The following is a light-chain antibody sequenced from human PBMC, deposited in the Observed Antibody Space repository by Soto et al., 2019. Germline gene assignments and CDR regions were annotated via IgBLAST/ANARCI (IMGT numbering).Light chain of an antibody. CDR3: QYYDSSLSALYV. CDR1: SSNIGAGYD. CDR2: GNS. J-gene: IGLJ1*01. Sequence: QSVLTQPPSVSGAPGQRVTISCTGSSSNIGAGYDVHWYQQLPGTAPKLLIYGNSNRPSGVPDRFSGSKSGTSASLAITGLQAEAEADYYCQYYDSSLSALYVFGTGTKVTVL. V-gene: IGLV1-40*01.